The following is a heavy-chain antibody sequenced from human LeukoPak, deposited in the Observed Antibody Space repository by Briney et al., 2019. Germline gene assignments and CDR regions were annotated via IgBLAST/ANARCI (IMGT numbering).Heavy chain of an antibody. CDR3: TNSDDYGDY. Sequence: GGFLRLSCAASGFTFSSYAMHWVRQAPGKGLEWVAVISYDGSNKYYADSVKGRFTISRDNSKNTLYLHMTSLRAEDTAVYYCTNSDDYGDYWGQGTLVTVSS. J-gene: IGHJ4*02. CDR2: ISYDGSNK. V-gene: IGHV3-30-3*01. CDR1: GFTFSSYA.